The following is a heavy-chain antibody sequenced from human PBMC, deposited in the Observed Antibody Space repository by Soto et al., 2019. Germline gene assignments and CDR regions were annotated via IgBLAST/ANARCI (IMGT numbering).Heavy chain of an antibody. J-gene: IGHJ4*02. CDR1: GGSFSGYY. Sequence: QVQLQQWGAGLLKPSETLSLTCAVYGGSFSGYYWSWIRQPPGKGLEWIGEINHSGSTNYNPSLKSRVTISVDTSKNQFSLKLSSVTAADTAVYYCARERITGTTGGLDYWGQGTLVTVSS. D-gene: IGHD1-7*01. CDR3: ARERITGTTGGLDY. CDR2: INHSGST. V-gene: IGHV4-34*01.